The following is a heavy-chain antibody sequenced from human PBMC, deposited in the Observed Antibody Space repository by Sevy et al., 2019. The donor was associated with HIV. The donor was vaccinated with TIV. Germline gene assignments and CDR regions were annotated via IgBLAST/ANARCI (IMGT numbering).Heavy chain of an antibody. Sequence: SETLSLTCTVSGGSISSDSYYWVWIRQPPGKGLEWIGSIYYSGTTYYNPSLKSRVTISIDTSKTQFSLKLSSVTAADTAIFYCARLNYGDYSNYFDPWGQGSLVTVSS. D-gene: IGHD4-17*01. CDR2: IYYSGTT. CDR3: ARLNYGDYSNYFDP. CDR1: GGSISSDSYY. J-gene: IGHJ5*02. V-gene: IGHV4-39*01.